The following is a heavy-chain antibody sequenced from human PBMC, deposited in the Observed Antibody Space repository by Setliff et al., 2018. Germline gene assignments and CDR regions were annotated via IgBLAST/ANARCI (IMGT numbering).Heavy chain of an antibody. J-gene: IGHJ4*02. CDR2: IHYRGTT. V-gene: IGHV4-59*05. CDR1: GDSLSGYY. Sequence: SETLSLTCAVYGDSLSGYYWSWIRQSPKKGLEWIGRIHYRGTTYSNVSLASRLTISVDTSKNQFSLQLTSVTAADTAVYYCARTGTYRYFDSWGQGTRVTVSS. D-gene: IGHD1-1*01. CDR3: ARTGTYRYFDS.